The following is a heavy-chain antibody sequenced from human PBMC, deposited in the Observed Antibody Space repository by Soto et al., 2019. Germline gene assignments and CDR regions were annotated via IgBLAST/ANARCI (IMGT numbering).Heavy chain of an antibody. CDR3: ARCRYSGYDY. J-gene: IGHJ4*02. Sequence: SETLSLTCAVYGGSFSGYYWSWIRQPPGKGLGWIGEINHSGSTNYNPSLKSRVTISVDTSKNQFSLKLSSVTAADTAVYYCARCRYSGYDYWGQGTLVTVSS. V-gene: IGHV4-34*01. CDR1: GGSFSGYY. CDR2: INHSGST. D-gene: IGHD5-12*01.